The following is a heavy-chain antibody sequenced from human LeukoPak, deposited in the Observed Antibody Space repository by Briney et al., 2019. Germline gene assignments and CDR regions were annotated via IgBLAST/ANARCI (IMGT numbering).Heavy chain of an antibody. CDR3: ARDLHFAHDC. V-gene: IGHV6-1*01. CDR2: TYYRWNWNS. J-gene: IGHJ4*02. Sequence: SRTLSLTFAISGDSVPSNGSAWNWIRQSTSRGREWLGRTYYRWNWNSVYAVSVKSRITISPDTSKNQSSLQLSSVTPEDTSLYFCARDLHFAHDCWGQGTLVTVAS. CDR1: GDSVPSNGSA. D-gene: IGHD2/OR15-2a*01.